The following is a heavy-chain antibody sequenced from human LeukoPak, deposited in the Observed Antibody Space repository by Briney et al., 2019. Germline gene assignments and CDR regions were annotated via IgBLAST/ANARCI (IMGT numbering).Heavy chain of an antibody. CDR3: ARVIGGIRYFDWYNWFDP. D-gene: IGHD3-9*01. Sequence: GGSLRLSCAASGFTFSDYYMSWIRQAPGKGLEWVSYISSSSSYTNYADSVKGRFTISRDNAKNSLYLQINSLRAEDTAVYYCARVIGGIRYFDWYNWFDPWGQGTLVTVSS. CDR2: ISSSSSYT. J-gene: IGHJ5*02. CDR1: GFTFSDYY. V-gene: IGHV3-11*05.